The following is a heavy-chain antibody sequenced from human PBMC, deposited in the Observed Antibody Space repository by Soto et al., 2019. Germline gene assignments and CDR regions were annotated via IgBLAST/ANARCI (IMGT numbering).Heavy chain of an antibody. CDR3: ARGRGYSYGLDP. J-gene: IGHJ5*02. CDR1: GDSISIANNY. Sequence: PSETLSLTCTVSGDSISIANNYWSWIRQPPGEGLEWIGFISYSGTTSYSPSLKSRLAISLDTSKNQFSLSLTSVTAADTAVYYCARGRGYSYGLDPWGQGTLVTVSS. V-gene: IGHV4-30-4*01. D-gene: IGHD5-12*01. CDR2: ISYSGTT.